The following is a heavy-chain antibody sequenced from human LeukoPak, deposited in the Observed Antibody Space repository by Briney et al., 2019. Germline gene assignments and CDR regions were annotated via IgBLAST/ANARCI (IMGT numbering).Heavy chain of an antibody. D-gene: IGHD5-24*01. CDR3: ARGGDGYNSPDY. CDR2: IWYDGSNK. J-gene: IGHJ4*02. CDR1: GFTFSNYG. V-gene: IGHV3-33*01. Sequence: GGSLRLSCAASGFTFSNYGMHWVRQAPGKGLEWVAVIWYDGSNKQYADSVKGRFTTSRDSSKNTLYLQMSSLRIEDTAVYYCARGGDGYNSPDYWGQGTLVTVSS.